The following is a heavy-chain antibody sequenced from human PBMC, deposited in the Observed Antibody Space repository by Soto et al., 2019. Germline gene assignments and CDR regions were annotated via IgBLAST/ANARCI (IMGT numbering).Heavy chain of an antibody. CDR1: GDSFNDYY. Sequence: QVQLVQSGAEVRKPGASVTVSCRSSGDSFNDYYIHWVRQAPGQGFEWMGWINPNGGVTKYAQKFQGWVSMTSDTSIRTVYMQLSRLRSDDTAVYYCARESGGATATLDYYYFYMDVWGTGTTVTVS. J-gene: IGHJ6*03. V-gene: IGHV1-2*04. CDR2: INPNGGVT. CDR3: ARESGGATATLDYYYFYMDV. D-gene: IGHD5-12*01.